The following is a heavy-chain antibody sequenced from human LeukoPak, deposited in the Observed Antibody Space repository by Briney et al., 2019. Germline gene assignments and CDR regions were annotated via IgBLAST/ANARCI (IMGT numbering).Heavy chain of an antibody. CDR1: GGSFSGYY. J-gene: IGHJ5*02. V-gene: IGHV4-34*01. CDR3: ARPVTYGDYGNNWFDP. D-gene: IGHD4-17*01. CDR2: INHSGST. Sequence: PSETLSLTCAVYGGSFSGYYWSWIRQPPGKGLEWIGEINHSGSTNYNPSLKSRVTIPVGTSKNQFSLKLSSVTAADTAVYYCARPVTYGDYGNNWFDPWGQGTLVTVSS.